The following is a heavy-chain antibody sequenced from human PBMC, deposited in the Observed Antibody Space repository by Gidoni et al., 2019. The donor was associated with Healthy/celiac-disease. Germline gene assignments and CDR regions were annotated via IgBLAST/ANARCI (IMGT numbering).Heavy chain of an antibody. CDR3: ARPSVAEYYFDY. D-gene: IGHD6-19*01. J-gene: IGHJ4*02. CDR1: GGSISSSSYY. Sequence: QLQLQESGPGLVKPSETLSLTCTVSGGSISSSSYYWGWLRQPPGKGLEWIGSIYYSGSTYYNPSLKSRVTISVDTSKNQFSLKLSSVTAADTAVYYCARPSVAEYYFDYWGQGTLVTVSS. V-gene: IGHV4-39*01. CDR2: IYYSGST.